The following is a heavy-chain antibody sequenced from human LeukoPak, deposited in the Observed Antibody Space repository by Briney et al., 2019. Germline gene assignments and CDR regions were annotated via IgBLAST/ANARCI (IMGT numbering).Heavy chain of an antibody. J-gene: IGHJ3*01. V-gene: IGHV6-1*01. CDR3: ARGFALDF. CDR2: TYYRSKWYY. Sequence: KHSQTFSLTCDISGDTVSSNSAAWNWIRQSPSRGLEWLGRTYYRSKWYYDYAVSVKSRITISPDTSKNQFSLQLNSVTADDTAVYYCARGFALDFWGQGTMVTVSS. CDR1: GDTVSSNSAA.